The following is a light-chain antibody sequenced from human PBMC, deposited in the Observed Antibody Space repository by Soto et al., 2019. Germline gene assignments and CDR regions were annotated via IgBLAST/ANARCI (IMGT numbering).Light chain of an antibody. CDR1: QGISSF. CDR2: DAS. V-gene: IGKV1-9*01. Sequence: DIQLTQSASCLSASVGDRVTITCRASQGISSFLAWYQEKPGEAPKLLIYDASTLQSGVPSRFSGSGSGTEFTLTISSLQPEDFATYYCQQLDSYPITFGQGTRLEIK. CDR3: QQLDSYPIT. J-gene: IGKJ5*01.